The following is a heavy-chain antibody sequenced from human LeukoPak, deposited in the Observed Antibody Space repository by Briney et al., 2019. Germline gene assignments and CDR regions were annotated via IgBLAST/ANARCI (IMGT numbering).Heavy chain of an antibody. J-gene: IGHJ6*02. CDR2: INTNTGNP. CDR1: GYTFTSYA. Sequence: ASVKVSGKASGYTFTSYAMNWVRQAPGQGLEWMGWINTNTGNPTYAQGFTGRFVFSLDTSVSTAYLQISSLKAEDTAVYYCARTYYDFWSGYYIDYYGMDVWGQGTTVTVSS. V-gene: IGHV7-4-1*02. CDR3: ARTYYDFWSGYYIDYYGMDV. D-gene: IGHD3-3*01.